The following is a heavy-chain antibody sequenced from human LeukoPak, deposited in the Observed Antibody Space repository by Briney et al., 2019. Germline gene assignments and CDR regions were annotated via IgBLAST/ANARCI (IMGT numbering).Heavy chain of an antibody. V-gene: IGHV3-33*01. CDR2: IWYDGSNK. D-gene: IGHD3-10*01. CDR1: GFXFSSYG. J-gene: IGHJ4*02. CDR3: ARDPPSGSYYSCFDY. Sequence: PGGSLRLSCAASGFXFSSYGMHWVRQAPGKGLEWVAVIWYDGSNKYYADSVKGRFTISRDNSKNTLYLQMNSLRAEDTAVYYCARDPPSGSYYSCFDYWGQGTLVTVSS.